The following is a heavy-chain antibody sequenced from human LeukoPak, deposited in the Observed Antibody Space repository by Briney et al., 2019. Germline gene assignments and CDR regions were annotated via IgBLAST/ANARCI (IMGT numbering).Heavy chain of an antibody. CDR2: ISYDGSNK. V-gene: IGHV3-30*03. D-gene: IGHD3-10*01. Sequence: GGSLRLSCGGSGFTFSNAWVSWVRQAPGKGLEWVAVISYDGSNKYYADSVKGRFTISRDNSKNTLYLQMNSLRAEDTAVYYCARERGSGSYHPFDPWGQGTLATVSS. CDR1: GFTFSNAW. J-gene: IGHJ5*02. CDR3: ARERGSGSYHPFDP.